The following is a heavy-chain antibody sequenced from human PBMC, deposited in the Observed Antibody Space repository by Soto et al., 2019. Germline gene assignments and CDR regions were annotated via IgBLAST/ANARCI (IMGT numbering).Heavy chain of an antibody. Sequence: SETLSLTCSVSGDSMTSGGYYWSWVRHHPGKGLEWVGSIYYTGDTYFNPSLKSRITVSMDTSKNEFSLKLTSVTSADTAVYFCARGAPRPRDVPTYFHFWGQETLVTVSS. J-gene: IGHJ4*02. CDR3: ARGAPRPRDVPTYFHF. V-gene: IGHV4-31*03. CDR2: IYYTGDT. CDR1: GDSMTSGGYY.